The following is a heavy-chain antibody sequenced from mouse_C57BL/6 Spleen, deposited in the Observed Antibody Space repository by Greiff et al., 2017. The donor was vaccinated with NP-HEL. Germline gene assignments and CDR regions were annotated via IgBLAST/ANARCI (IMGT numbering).Heavy chain of an antibody. Sequence: EVKLQQSGPVLVKPGASVKMSCKASGYTFTDYYMNWVKQSHGKSLEWIGVINPYNGGTSYNQKFKGKATLTVDKSTSTAYMELNSLTSADSAVYYCARSAYYGSSPALFAYWGQGTLVTVSA. CDR1: GYTFTDYY. CDR2: INPYNGGT. J-gene: IGHJ3*01. CDR3: ARSAYYGSSPALFAY. V-gene: IGHV1-19*01. D-gene: IGHD1-1*01.